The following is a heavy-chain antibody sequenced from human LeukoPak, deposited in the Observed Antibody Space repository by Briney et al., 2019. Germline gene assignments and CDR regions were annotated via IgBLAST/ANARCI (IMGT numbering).Heavy chain of an antibody. D-gene: IGHD2-15*01. J-gene: IGHJ6*04. CDR3: ETVSLLREYYYGMDV. V-gene: IGHV1-18*01. Sequence: ASVKVSCKASGYTFTSYGISWVRQAPGQGLEWMGWISAYNGNTNYAQKLQGRVTITTDTSTSTAYMGLRSLRSDDTAVYYCETVSLLREYYYGMDVWGKGTTVTVSS. CDR1: GYTFTSYG. CDR2: ISAYNGNT.